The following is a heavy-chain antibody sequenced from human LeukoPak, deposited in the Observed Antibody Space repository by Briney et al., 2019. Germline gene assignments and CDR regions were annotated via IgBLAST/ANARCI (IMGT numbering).Heavy chain of an antibody. Sequence: GGSLRLSCAASGFTFSSYAMSWVRQAPGKGLEWVSDISGSGGSTYYADSVKGRVTISRGNSKNTLYMQMNSLRAEDTAVYYCAYELVGAPGLDYWGQGTLVTVSS. CDR1: GFTFSSYA. D-gene: IGHD1-26*01. CDR3: AYELVGAPGLDY. CDR2: ISGSGGST. J-gene: IGHJ4*02. V-gene: IGHV3-23*01.